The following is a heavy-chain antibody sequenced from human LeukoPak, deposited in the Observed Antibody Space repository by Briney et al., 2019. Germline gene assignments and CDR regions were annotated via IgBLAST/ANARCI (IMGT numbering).Heavy chain of an antibody. J-gene: IGHJ5*02. CDR1: GFTFSSYG. CDR3: ARERNNWFDP. V-gene: IGHV1-18*01. CDR2: ISTYTGNT. Sequence: GRSLRLSCAASGFTFSSYGMHWVRQAPGKGLEWMGWISTYTGNTNYAQSLQGRVTMTTDTSTSTAYMELRSLRSDDTAVYYCARERNNWFDPWGQGTLVTVSS.